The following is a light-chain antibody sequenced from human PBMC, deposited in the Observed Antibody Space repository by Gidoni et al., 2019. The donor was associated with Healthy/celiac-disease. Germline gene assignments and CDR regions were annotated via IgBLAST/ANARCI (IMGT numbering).Light chain of an antibody. CDR3: HQSYSTPRT. CDR1: QSSSSY. CDR2: AAS. V-gene: IGKV1-39*01. Sequence: DIQMTQYPSSPSASAGDRVTITCRASQSSSSYLNGYQQKQGKAPKLLIYAASSLQSGVPSRFGGGGSWTDFTLPISSLQPEDFATYYCHQSYSTPRTFGQGTKVEIK. J-gene: IGKJ1*01.